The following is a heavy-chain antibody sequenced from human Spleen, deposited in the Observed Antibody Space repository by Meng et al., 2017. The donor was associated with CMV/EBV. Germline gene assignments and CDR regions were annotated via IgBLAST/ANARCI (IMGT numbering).Heavy chain of an antibody. V-gene: IGHV5-51*01. J-gene: IGHJ6*02. D-gene: IGHD6-13*01. CDR3: ARQSHMSIAAAGTDYYYYYGMDV. Sequence: WIGWVRQLPGKGLEWMGLIYPGSSYTRYSPSFQGQVTISADKSISTAYLQWSSLKASDTAMYYCARQSHMSIAAAGTDYYYYYGMDVWGQGTTVTVSS. CDR2: IYPGSSYT. CDR1: W.